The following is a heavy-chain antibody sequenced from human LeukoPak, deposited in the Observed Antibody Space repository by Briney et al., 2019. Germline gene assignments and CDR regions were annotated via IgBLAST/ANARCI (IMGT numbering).Heavy chain of an antibody. V-gene: IGHV3-33*01. CDR3: ARDPAVAGTEGYFDY. CDR1: GFTFSSHG. J-gene: IGHJ4*02. D-gene: IGHD6-19*01. Sequence: GGPLRLSCAASGFTFSSHGMHWVRQAPGRGVEGVAGIWYDGSNKYYGDSVKGRFTISRDNSKNTLYLQINSLRAEDTAVYYCARDPAVAGTEGYFDYWGQGTLVTVSS. CDR2: IWYDGSNK.